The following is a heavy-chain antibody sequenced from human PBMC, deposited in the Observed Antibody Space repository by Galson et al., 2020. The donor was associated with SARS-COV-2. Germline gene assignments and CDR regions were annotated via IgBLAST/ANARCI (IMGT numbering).Heavy chain of an antibody. D-gene: IGHD3-10*01. V-gene: IGHV3-9*01. CDR3: AKSYGSGPDHDYGMDV. CDR2: ISWNSGSI. J-gene: IGHJ6*02. Sequence: SLKISCAASGFTFDDYAMHWVRQAPGKGLEWVSGISWNSGSIGYADSVKGRFTISRDNAKNSLYLQMNSLRAEDTALYYCAKSYGSGPDHDYGMDVWGQGTTVTVSS. CDR1: GFTFDDYA.